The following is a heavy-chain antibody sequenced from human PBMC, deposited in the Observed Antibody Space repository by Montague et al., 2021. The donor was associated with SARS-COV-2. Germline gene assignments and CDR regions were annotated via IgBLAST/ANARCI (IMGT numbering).Heavy chain of an antibody. J-gene: IGHJ4*02. D-gene: IGHD3-10*01. CDR3: ASDRGPFDY. Sequence: STNYNPSLKSRVTMSVDKSKNQFSLKLRSVTAADTALYYCASDRGPFDYWGQGTGVTVSS. V-gene: IGHV4-34*01. CDR2: ST.